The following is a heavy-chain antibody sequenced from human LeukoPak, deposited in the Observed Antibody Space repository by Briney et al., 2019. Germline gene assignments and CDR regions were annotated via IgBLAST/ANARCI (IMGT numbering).Heavy chain of an antibody. V-gene: IGHV1-18*01. CDR3: ARDGHYFDGSGYYSFDC. CDR1: GYTFSSSG. J-gene: IGHJ4*02. D-gene: IGHD3-22*01. Sequence: ASVKVSCQASGYTFSSSGISWVRQAPGQGLEWMGWSSAYNGNTNYAQNLQGRVTMTTDTSTSTAYMELRSLRSDDTAVYYCARDGHYFDGSGYYSFDCWGQGTLVTVSS. CDR2: SSAYNGNT.